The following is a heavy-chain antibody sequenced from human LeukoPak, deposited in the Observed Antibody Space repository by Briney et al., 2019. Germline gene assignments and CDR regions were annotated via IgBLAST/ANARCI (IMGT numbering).Heavy chain of an antibody. J-gene: IGHJ4*02. CDR3: ARQDGSGSYPVNYFDY. Sequence: GESLKISCKGSGYSFTSYWIGWVRQMPGKGLEWMGIIYPGDSDTRYSPSFQGQVTISADESISTAYLQWSSLKASDTAMYYCARQDGSGSYPVNYFDYWGQGTLVTVSS. V-gene: IGHV5-51*01. D-gene: IGHD3-10*01. CDR1: GYSFTSYW. CDR2: IYPGDSDT.